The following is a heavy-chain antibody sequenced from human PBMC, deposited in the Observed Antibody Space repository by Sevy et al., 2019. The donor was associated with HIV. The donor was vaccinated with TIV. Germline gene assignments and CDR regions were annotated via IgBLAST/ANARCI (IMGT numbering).Heavy chain of an antibody. CDR2: IYGSGGVT. Sequence: GGSLRLSCKPSGFTFTSYAMNWVRQAPGKGLEWISTIYGSGGVTYYADSVEGRFTISRDKSKNTWYLQMNGLRTEDTALYYCAGGRYDSSGSFDALDIWGQGTMVTVSS. CDR3: AGGRYDSSGSFDALDI. J-gene: IGHJ3*02. V-gene: IGHV3-23*01. D-gene: IGHD3-22*01. CDR1: GFTFTSYA.